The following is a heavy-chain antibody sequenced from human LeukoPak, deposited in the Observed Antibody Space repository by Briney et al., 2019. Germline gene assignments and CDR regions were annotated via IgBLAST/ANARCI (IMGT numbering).Heavy chain of an antibody. CDR2: ISYDGSNK. CDR1: GFTFSSYG. D-gene: IGHD2-15*01. J-gene: IGHJ1*01. V-gene: IGHV3-30*18. CDR3: AKDGSIQGYCSGGSCYSEYFQH. Sequence: GGSLRLSCAASGFTFSSYGMHWVRQAPGKGLEWVAVISYDGSNKYYADSVKGRFTISRDNSKNTLYLQMNSLRAEDTAVYYCAKDGSIQGYCSGGSCYSEYFQHWGQGTLVTVSS.